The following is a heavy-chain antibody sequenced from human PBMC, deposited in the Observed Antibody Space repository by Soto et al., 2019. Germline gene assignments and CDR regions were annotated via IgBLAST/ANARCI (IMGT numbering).Heavy chain of an antibody. Sequence: SETLSLTCAVYGGSFSGYYWSWIRQPPGKGLEWIGEINHSGSTNYNPSLKSRVTISVDTSKNQFSLKLSSVTAADTALYYCARELLWFGDLLSGASDLWGQGTMVTVSS. V-gene: IGHV4-34*01. CDR3: ARELLWFGDLLSGASDL. J-gene: IGHJ3*01. D-gene: IGHD3-10*01. CDR1: GGSFSGYY. CDR2: INHSGST.